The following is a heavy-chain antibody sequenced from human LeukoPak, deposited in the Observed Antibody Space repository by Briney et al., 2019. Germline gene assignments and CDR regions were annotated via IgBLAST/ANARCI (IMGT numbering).Heavy chain of an antibody. D-gene: IGHD3-16*01. Sequence: GGSLRLSCAASGFTFSSYGMSWVRQAPGKGLEWVSAISGSGGSTYYADSVKGRFTISRDNSKNTLYLQMNSLRAEDTAIYYCAKDLVVGDYFDYWGQGTLVTVSS. CDR2: ISGSGGST. V-gene: IGHV3-23*01. CDR1: GFTFSSYG. J-gene: IGHJ4*02. CDR3: AKDLVVGDYFDY.